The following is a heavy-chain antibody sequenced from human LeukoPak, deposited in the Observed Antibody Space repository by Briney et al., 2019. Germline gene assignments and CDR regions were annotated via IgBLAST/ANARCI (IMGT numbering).Heavy chain of an antibody. D-gene: IGHD2-2*01. Sequence: GGSLRLSCAASGFSFSSYAMRWVRQAPGKGLEWVSTISGSGGSTYYADSVKGRFTISRDNSKNTLYLQVNSLGAEDTALYYCARGGYCSSISCPFDYWGPGTLVTVSS. CDR1: GFSFSSYA. V-gene: IGHV3-23*01. CDR3: ARGGYCSSISCPFDY. CDR2: ISGSGGST. J-gene: IGHJ4*02.